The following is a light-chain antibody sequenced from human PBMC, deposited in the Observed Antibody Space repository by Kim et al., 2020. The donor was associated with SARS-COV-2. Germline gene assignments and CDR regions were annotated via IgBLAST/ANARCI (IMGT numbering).Light chain of an antibody. CDR1: QSVSSN. V-gene: IGKV3-15*01. CDR3: KQYNNWPRS. J-gene: IGKJ2*03. CDR2: GAS. Sequence: EIVMTQSPATLSVSPGERATLSCRASQSVSSNLAWYQQKPGQAPRLLIYGASTRATGIPARFSGSGSGTEFTLTISSLQSEDFAVYYCKQYNNWPRSFGQETKLYI.